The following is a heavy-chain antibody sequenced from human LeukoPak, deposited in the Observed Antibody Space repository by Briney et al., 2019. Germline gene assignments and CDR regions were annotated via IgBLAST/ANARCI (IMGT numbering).Heavy chain of an antibody. CDR1: GYTFTSYG. CDR3: ARPSGWYFHPMDV. CDR2: INAGNGNT. J-gene: IGHJ6*02. V-gene: IGHV1-3*01. Sequence: ASVKVSCKASGYTFTSYGISWVRQAPGQGLEWMGWINAGNGNTKYSQKFQGRVTITRDTSASTAYMELSSLRSEDTAVYYCARPSGWYFHPMDVWGQGTTVTVSS. D-gene: IGHD6-19*01.